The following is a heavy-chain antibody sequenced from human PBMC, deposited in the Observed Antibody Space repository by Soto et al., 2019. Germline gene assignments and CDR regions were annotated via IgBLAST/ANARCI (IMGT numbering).Heavy chain of an antibody. Sequence: PSETLSLTCTVSGGSISSYYWTWVRQAPGKGLEWIGYIYNSGTTYYNPSLKSRVTISVDTSKNQFSLKLSSVTAADTAVYYCARGLDSNYPDYWGQGTLVTVSS. CDR1: GGSISSYY. D-gene: IGHD4-4*01. J-gene: IGHJ4*02. V-gene: IGHV4-59*12. CDR3: ARGLDSNYPDY. CDR2: IYNSGTT.